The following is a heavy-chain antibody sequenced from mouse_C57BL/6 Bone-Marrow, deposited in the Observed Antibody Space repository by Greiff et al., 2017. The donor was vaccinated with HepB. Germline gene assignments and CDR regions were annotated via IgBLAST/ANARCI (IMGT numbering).Heavy chain of an antibody. CDR3: AREGLYGSSYGY. CDR2: IDPNRGGT. CDR1: GYTFTSYW. D-gene: IGHD1-1*01. Sequence: QQSCTASGYTFTSYWMHWVTQRPGRGLEWIGRIDPNRGGTKYNEKFKSKATLTVDKPSSTAYMQLSSLTSEDAAVYYCAREGLYGSSYGYWGQGTTLTVSS. V-gene: IGHV1-72*01. J-gene: IGHJ2*01.